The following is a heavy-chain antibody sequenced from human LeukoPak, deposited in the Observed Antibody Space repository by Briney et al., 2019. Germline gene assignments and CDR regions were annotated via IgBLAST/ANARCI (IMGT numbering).Heavy chain of an antibody. CDR1: GGSFSGYY. J-gene: IGHJ4*02. V-gene: IGHV4-34*01. CDR2: INHSGST. CDR3: ARGSGWYGLDY. D-gene: IGHD6-19*01. Sequence: SETLPLTCAVYGGSFSGYYWSWIRQPPGKGLEWIGEINHSGSTNYNPSLKSRVTISVDTSKNQFSLKLSSVTAADTAVYYCARGSGWYGLDYWGQGTLVTVSS.